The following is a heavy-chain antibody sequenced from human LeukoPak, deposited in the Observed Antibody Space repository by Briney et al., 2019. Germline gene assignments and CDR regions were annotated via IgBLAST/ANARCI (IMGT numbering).Heavy chain of an antibody. V-gene: IGHV4-39*01. D-gene: IGHD3-16*02. CDR1: GGSISSSSYY. J-gene: IGHJ4*02. CDR3: ARQAGGVINDFDY. Sequence: SETLSLTCTVSGGSISSSSYYWGWIRQPPGKGLEWIGSIYYSGSTYYNPSLKSRVTISVDTSKNQFSLKLSSVTAADTAVYYCARQAGGVINDFDYWGQGTLVTVSS. CDR2: IYYSGST.